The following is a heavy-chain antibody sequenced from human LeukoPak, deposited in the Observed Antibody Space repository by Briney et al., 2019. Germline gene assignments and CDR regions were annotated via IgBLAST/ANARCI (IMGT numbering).Heavy chain of an antibody. J-gene: IGHJ5*02. D-gene: IGHD5-12*01. Sequence: GGSLRLSGAGSGFTFSNYWMSWVRRTPGKGLEWVANIKQRGGEVYYVDSVKGRFTISRDDAKNTLYLQMNSLRAEDTAVYYCARDVATNSNWFDPWGQGTLVTVSS. CDR3: ARDVATNSNWFDP. CDR2: IKQRGGEV. CDR1: GFTFSNYW. V-gene: IGHV3-7*01.